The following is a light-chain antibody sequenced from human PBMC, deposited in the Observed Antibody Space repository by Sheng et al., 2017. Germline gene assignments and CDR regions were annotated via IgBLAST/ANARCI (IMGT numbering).Light chain of an antibody. CDR3: QQYFSYPWT. V-gene: IGKV1-5*03. CDR1: QSISGR. J-gene: IGKJ1*01. CDR2: QGT. Sequence: DIQMTQSPSTLSASPGHRVTITCRASQSISGRLAWYQQKPGKAPRLLFYQGTTLDDGVPSRFSGSGAETEFTLTISSLQPDDFATYYCQQYFSYPWTFGQGSKV.